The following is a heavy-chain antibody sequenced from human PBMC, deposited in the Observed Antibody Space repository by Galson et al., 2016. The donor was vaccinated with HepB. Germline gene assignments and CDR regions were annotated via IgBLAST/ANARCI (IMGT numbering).Heavy chain of an antibody. CDR2: LSANSGAT. J-gene: IGHJ3*02. V-gene: IGHV1-2*04. D-gene: IGHD6-25*01. CDR1: GDTFTGYY. CDR3: ATSTGYRSGWGAFVI. Sequence: SVKVSCKASGDTFTGYYIHWVRQAPGQGLEWMAWLSANSGATNYAQKFQGWVTMTRDTSISTAFKELTSLTTDATAIYYCATSTGYRSGWGAFVIWGQGTMVTVSS.